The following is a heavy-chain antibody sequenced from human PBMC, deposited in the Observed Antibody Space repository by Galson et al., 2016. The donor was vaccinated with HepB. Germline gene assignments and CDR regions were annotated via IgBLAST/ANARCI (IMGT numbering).Heavy chain of an antibody. CDR3: VREKQFGSGPYGMDV. CDR1: SGSFSGYS. J-gene: IGHJ6*02. Sequence: LSLTCTVYSGSFSGYSWSWIRQPPGKGLEWIGEVNHSGSTNYNPSLKSRATVSVDTTKMHFSLNMRSVTAADTAVYYCVREKQFGSGPYGMDVWGQGTTVTVSS. V-gene: IGHV4-34*01. CDR2: VNHSGST. D-gene: IGHD3-10*01.